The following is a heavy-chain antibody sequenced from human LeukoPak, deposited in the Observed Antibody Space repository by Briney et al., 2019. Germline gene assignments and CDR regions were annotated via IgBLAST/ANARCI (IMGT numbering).Heavy chain of an antibody. Sequence: PSETLSLTCTVSGGPISSYYWSWIRQPPGKGLEWIGYIYYSGSTNYNPSLKSRVTISVDTSKNQFSLKLSSVTAADTAVYYCARKLEGDYWGQGTLVTVSS. D-gene: IGHD1-1*01. CDR3: ARKLEGDY. J-gene: IGHJ4*02. CDR2: IYYSGST. CDR1: GGPISSYY. V-gene: IGHV4-59*01.